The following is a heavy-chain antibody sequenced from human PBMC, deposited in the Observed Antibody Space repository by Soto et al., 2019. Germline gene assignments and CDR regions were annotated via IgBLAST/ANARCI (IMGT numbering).Heavy chain of an antibody. CDR2: IFSNHEK. Sequence: QVTLKESGPVLVKPTEPLTLTCTVSGFSLSNARMGVSWIRQPPRTALEWLAHIFSNHEKSYSTSLKSRLTFSKDTSKSQVVLTMTNMDPVDTATYYCARHGRGVGARPLDYWGQGTLVTVSS. CDR3: ARHGRGVGARPLDY. J-gene: IGHJ4*02. V-gene: IGHV2-26*01. CDR1: GFSLSNARMG. D-gene: IGHD1-26*01.